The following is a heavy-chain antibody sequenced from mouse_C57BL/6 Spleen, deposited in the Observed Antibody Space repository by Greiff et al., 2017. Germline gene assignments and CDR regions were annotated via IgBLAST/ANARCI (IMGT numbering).Heavy chain of an antibody. CDR1: GYTFTSYW. CDR2: INPSNGGT. D-gene: IGHD1-1*01. V-gene: IGHV1-53*01. J-gene: IGHJ2*01. Sequence: QVQLQQPGTELVKPGASVKMSCKASGYTFTSYWMHWVKQRPGQGLEWIGNINPSNGGTNYNEKFKSKATLTVAKSSSTAYMTLSSLTSEDAAVYYCARNCGSSYVGYWGQGTTLTVSS. CDR3: ARNCGSSYVGY.